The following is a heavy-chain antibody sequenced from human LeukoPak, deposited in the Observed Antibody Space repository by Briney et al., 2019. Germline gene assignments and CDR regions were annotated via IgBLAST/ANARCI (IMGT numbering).Heavy chain of an antibody. D-gene: IGHD6-13*01. J-gene: IGHJ4*02. CDR1: GGSISSGSYY. Sequence: SETLSLTCTVSGGSISSGSYYWSWIRQPAGKGLEWIGRIYTSGSTNYNPSLKSRVTISVDTSKNQFSLKLSSVTAADTAVYHCARMDWGAAAGTYDYWGQGTLVTVSS. V-gene: IGHV4-61*02. CDR2: IYTSGST. CDR3: ARMDWGAAAGTYDY.